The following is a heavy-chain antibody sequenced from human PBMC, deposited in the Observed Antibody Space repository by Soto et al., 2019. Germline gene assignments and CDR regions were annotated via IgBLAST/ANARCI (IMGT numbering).Heavy chain of an antibody. V-gene: IGHV1-3*01. CDR2: INAGNGNT. J-gene: IGHJ5*02. CDR3: ARAVLPRWRFDP. CDR1: GYTFTSYA. Sequence: QVQLVQSGAEVKKPGASVKVSCKASGYTFTSYAMHWVRQAPGQRLEGMGWINAGNGNTKYSQKFQGRVTITRDTSASTAYMELSSLRSEDTAVYYCARAVLPRWRFDPWGQGTLVTVSS. D-gene: IGHD2-15*01.